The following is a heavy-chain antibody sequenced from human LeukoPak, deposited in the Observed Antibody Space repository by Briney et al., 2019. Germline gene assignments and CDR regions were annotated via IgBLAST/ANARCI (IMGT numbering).Heavy chain of an antibody. V-gene: IGHV3-7*01. D-gene: IGHD6-19*01. CDR2: VKQDGSEK. CDR1: GFTFSSYW. Sequence: GGSLRLSCAASGFTFSSYWMSWVRQAPGKGLEWVANVKQDGSEKYYVDSVKGRFTISRDNAKNSLYLQMNSLRAEDTAVYYCARVRRSGWYYYYYYMDVWGKGTTVTVSS. J-gene: IGHJ6*03. CDR3: ARVRRSGWYYYYYYMDV.